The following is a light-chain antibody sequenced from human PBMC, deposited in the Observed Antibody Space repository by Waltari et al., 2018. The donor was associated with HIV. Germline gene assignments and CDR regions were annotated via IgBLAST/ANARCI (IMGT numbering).Light chain of an antibody. CDR3: QQYESYPRA. CDR2: KAS. V-gene: IGKV1-5*03. Sequence: DFQMTQSPATLSASVGDRVTLTCRASQSMSSWVAWYQQKPGKAPKVLIYKASSLGSGVPSRYSGSGSGTEFALTISSLQPADFATYYCQQYESYPRAFGGGTKVEIK. J-gene: IGKJ4*01. CDR1: QSMSSW.